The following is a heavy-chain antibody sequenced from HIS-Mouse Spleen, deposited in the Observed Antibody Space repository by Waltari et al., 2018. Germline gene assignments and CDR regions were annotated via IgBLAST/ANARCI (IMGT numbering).Heavy chain of an antibody. CDR1: GGSISSSSYY. CDR2: IYYSGST. J-gene: IGHJ2*01. Sequence: LQLQDSGPRLATPSETLSLTCPVSGGSISSSSYYWVWVRQPPGKGLEWIGSIYYSGSTYYNPSLKSRVTISVDTSKNQFSLKLSSVTAADTAVYYCAREIPYSSSWYDWYFDLWGRGTLVTVSS. CDR3: AREIPYSSSWYDWYFDL. V-gene: IGHV4-39*07. D-gene: IGHD6-13*01.